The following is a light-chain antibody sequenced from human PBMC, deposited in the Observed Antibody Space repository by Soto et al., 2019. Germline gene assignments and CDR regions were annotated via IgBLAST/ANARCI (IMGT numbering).Light chain of an antibody. CDR3: SAYTGSNTAV. V-gene: IGLV2-14*03. J-gene: IGLJ7*01. CDR2: DVS. CDR1: SNDVGGYNY. Sequence: QSALTQPASVSGSPGQSITISCTGTSNDVGGYNYVSWYQQYPGKAPQLMIYDVSYRPSGVSNRFSGSKSGNTASLTISGLRPEDDADYYCSAYTGSNTAVFGGGTQLTVL.